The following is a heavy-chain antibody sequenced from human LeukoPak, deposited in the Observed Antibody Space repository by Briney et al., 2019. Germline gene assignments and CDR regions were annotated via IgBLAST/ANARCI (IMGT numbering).Heavy chain of an antibody. CDR1: GGSISSGGYY. CDR2: IYYSGST. Sequence: SQTLSPTCTVSGGSISSGGYYWSWIRQHPGKGLEWIGYIYYSGSTYHNPSLKSRVTISVDTSKNQFSLKLSSVTAADTAVYYCARGQWLVPFDYWGQGTLVTVSS. D-gene: IGHD6-19*01. V-gene: IGHV4-31*03. J-gene: IGHJ4*02. CDR3: ARGQWLVPFDY.